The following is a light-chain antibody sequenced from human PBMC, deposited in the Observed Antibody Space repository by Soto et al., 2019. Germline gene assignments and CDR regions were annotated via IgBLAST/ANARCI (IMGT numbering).Light chain of an antibody. CDR2: SDD. CDR1: SSNIGSNA. J-gene: IGLJ3*02. CDR3: AAWGDSLNTWV. V-gene: IGLV1-44*01. Sequence: QPVLTQPPSASGTPGQRVTISCSGSSSNIGSNAVSWYQHFPGTAPKVLIYSDDQRPSGVPDRFSGSKSGTSASLAISGLRAEDEADYFCAAWGDSLNTWVFGGGTKLPS.